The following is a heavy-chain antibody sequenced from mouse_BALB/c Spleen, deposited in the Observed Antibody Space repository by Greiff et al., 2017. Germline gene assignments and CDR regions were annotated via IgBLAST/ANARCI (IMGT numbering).Heavy chain of an antibody. Sequence: QVQLQQSGPGLVAPSQSLSITCTVSGFSLTSYGVHWVRQPPGKGLEWLGVIWAGGSTNYNSALMSRLSISKDNSKSQVFLKMNSLQTDDTAMYYCAREGYYGYGAMDYWGQGTSVTVSS. J-gene: IGHJ4*01. CDR3: AREGYYGYGAMDY. CDR1: GFSLTSYG. V-gene: IGHV2-9*02. D-gene: IGHD1-2*01. CDR2: IWAGGST.